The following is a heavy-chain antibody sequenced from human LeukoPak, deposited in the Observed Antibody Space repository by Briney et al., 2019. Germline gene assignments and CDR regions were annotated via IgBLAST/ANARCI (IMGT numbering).Heavy chain of an antibody. J-gene: IGHJ4*02. Sequence: GGSLRLSCAAYGFTFSSYEMHWVRLDPGKGLEWFSYIITIGTSIYYAHSVNALFTISRDDAHNSLYLQINSLGADDTAVYYCVREGASGWTFDYWGQGALVTVSS. D-gene: IGHD6-19*01. V-gene: IGHV3-48*03. CDR1: GFTFSSYE. CDR2: IITIGTSI. CDR3: VREGASGWTFDY.